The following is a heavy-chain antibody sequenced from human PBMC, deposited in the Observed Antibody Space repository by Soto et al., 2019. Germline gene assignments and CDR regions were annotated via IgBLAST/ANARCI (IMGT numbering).Heavy chain of an antibody. V-gene: IGHV4-59*01. CDR1: GASISGFY. D-gene: IGHD3-10*01. J-gene: IGHJ4*02. CDR2: IYNIGST. Sequence: QVQLQESGPGLVKPSETLSLTCTVSGASISGFYWTWIRQSPGKGLEWIGYIYNIGSTNYNPSLKSRVTISVDTSKKQISLRLRSVTAADTAVYYCARDIGNYYGIDYWGQGTLVTVSS. CDR3: ARDIGNYYGIDY.